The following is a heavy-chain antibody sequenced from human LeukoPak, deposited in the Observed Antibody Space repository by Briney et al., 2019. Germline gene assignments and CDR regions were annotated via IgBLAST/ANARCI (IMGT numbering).Heavy chain of an antibody. J-gene: IGHJ4*02. CDR2: IYSGGST. CDR3: SKRMTTIKVVDY. V-gene: IGHV3-53*01. D-gene: IGHD5-24*01. Sequence: GGSLRLSCAASGFTVSSNYMSWVRQAPGKGLEWVAVIYSGGSTYYADSVKGRFTISRDNSKSTLYLQMNNLRAEDTAVYYCSKRMTTIKVVDYWGQGTLVTVSS. CDR1: GFTVSSNY.